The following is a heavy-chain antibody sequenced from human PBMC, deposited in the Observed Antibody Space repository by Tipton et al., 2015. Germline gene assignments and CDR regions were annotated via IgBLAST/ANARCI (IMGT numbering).Heavy chain of an antibody. CDR1: GFTLSDYY. D-gene: IGHD5-18*01. Sequence: GSLRLSCAASGFTLSDYYMSWIRQAPGKGLEWISYISNSGNTIYYADSVKGRFTISRDNAKNSLYLQFNSLRAEDTAMYYCASIPLREQLWWGDAFDICGQGTMVTVSS. V-gene: IGHV3-11*01. CDR2: ISNSGNTI. J-gene: IGHJ3*02. CDR3: ASIPLREQLWWGDAFDI.